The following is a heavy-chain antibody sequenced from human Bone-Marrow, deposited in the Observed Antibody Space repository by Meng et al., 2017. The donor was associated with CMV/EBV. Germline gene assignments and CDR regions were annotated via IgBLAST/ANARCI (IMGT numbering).Heavy chain of an antibody. CDR3: AKDRRRFLEELLDFYGMDV. Sequence: GESLKISCAASGFTFRSYAMHWVRQAPGKGLEWVAIIWYDGTKNYYADSVKGRFTISRDNSKNTLYLQMNSLRAEYTAVYFCAKDRRRFLEELLDFYGMDVWGQGTTVTVSS. D-gene: IGHD3-3*01. V-gene: IGHV3-33*06. CDR2: IWYDGTKN. J-gene: IGHJ6*02. CDR1: GFTFRSYA.